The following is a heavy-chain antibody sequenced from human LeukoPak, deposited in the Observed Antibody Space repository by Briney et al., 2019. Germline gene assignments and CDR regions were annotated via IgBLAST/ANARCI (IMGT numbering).Heavy chain of an antibody. CDR2: IRYDGSNK. V-gene: IGHV3-30*02. Sequence: GGSLRLSCAASGFTFSSYGMHWVRQAPGKGLEWVAFIRYDGSNKYYADSVKGRFTISRDNSKNTLYLQMNSLRAEDTAVYYCARDAYYYDSSGYYGHFDYWGQGTLVTVSS. CDR3: ARDAYYYDSSGYYGHFDY. CDR1: GFTFSSYG. J-gene: IGHJ4*02. D-gene: IGHD3-22*01.